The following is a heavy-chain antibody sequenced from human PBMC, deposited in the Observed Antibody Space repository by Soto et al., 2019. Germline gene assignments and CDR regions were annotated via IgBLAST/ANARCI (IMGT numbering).Heavy chain of an antibody. CDR3: ARDDSSRSFDY. Sequence: SETLSLTCTVSGGPISSYYWSWIRQPPGKGLEWIGYIYYSGSTNYNPSLKSRVTISVDTSKNQFSLKLSSVTAADTAVYYCARDDSSRSFDYWGQGTLVTVSS. J-gene: IGHJ4*02. V-gene: IGHV4-59*01. CDR1: GGPISSYY. CDR2: IYYSGST. D-gene: IGHD6-13*01.